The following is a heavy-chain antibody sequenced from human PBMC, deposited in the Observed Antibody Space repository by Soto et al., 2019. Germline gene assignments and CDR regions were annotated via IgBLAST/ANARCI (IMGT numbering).Heavy chain of an antibody. CDR3: ARDLRYYDSSGYYNNIFDY. J-gene: IGHJ4*02. CDR1: GFTFSDYY. D-gene: IGHD3-22*01. CDR2: ISSSSSYI. V-gene: IGHV3-11*06. Sequence: QVQLVESGGDLVKPGGSLRLSCAASGFTFSDYYMSWIRQAPGKGLEWVSYISSSSSYIYYADSVKGRFTISRDNAKNSLYLQMNSLRAEDTAVYYCARDLRYYDSSGYYNNIFDYWGQGTLVTVSS.